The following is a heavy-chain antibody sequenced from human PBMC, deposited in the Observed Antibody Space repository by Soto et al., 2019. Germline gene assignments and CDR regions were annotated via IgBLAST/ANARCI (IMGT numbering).Heavy chain of an antibody. CDR3: AKGGNTNNNYYYYMDV. D-gene: IGHD1-1*01. CDR2: ISNSGGKT. CDR1: GFTFSEYA. J-gene: IGHJ6*03. V-gene: IGHV3-23*01. Sequence: EVQLLESGGGLVQPGGSLRLSCAASGFTFSEYALSWVRQAPGQGLECVSTISNSGGKTYYADSVKGRITVSRDNSKNTLSLQMSSLSAEDPAVYYCAKGGNTNNNYYYYMDVWGKGTAVTVSS.